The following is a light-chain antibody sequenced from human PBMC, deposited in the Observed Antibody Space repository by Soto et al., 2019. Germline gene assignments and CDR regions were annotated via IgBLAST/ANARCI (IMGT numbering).Light chain of an antibody. Sequence: QFALTQPASVSGSPGQSITISCTGGSSDIGGYNYVSWFQQHPGKAPKLMIYEVTNRPSGVSNRFSGSKSGSTASLTISGLQAEDEADYYCSSYTSSNTLVFGTGTKVTVL. J-gene: IGLJ1*01. CDR3: SSYTSSNTLV. CDR2: EVT. CDR1: SSDIGGYNY. V-gene: IGLV2-14*01.